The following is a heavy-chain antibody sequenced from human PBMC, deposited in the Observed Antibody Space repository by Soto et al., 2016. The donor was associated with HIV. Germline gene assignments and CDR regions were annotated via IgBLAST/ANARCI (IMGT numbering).Heavy chain of an antibody. D-gene: IGHD6-25*01. Sequence: EVQLVESGGGLVQPGGSLRLSCAASEFTFSGYNMNWVRQAPGKGLEWVSYISSSSSTKYYADSVKGRFTISRDNAKNSLYLQMNSLRAEDTAVYYCARDRSSARVSLPDYWGQGTPGPPSPQ. CDR1: EFTFSGYN. CDR2: ISSSSSTK. J-gene: IGHJ4*02. V-gene: IGHV3-48*01. CDR3: ARDRSSARVSLPDY.